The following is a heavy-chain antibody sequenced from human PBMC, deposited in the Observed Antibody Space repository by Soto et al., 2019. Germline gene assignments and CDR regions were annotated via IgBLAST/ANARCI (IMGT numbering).Heavy chain of an antibody. CDR1: GYTFTSYY. CDR2: INPSGGST. V-gene: IGHV1-46*01. Sequence: ASVKVSCKASGYTFTSYYMHWVRQAPGQGLEWTGIINPSGGSTSYAQKFQGRVTMTRDTSTSTVYMELSSLRSEDTAVYYCARDLRVSIAVASDPFDYWGQGTLVTVSS. D-gene: IGHD6-19*01. CDR3: ARDLRVSIAVASDPFDY. J-gene: IGHJ4*02.